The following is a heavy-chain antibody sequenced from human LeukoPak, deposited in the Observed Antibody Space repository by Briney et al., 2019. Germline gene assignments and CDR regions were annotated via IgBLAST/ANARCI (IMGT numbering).Heavy chain of an antibody. J-gene: IGHJ5*02. D-gene: IGHD3-22*01. CDR3: ARPYYYDSRIDP. Sequence: SETLSLTCTVSGGSISSGDYYWSWIRQPPGKGLEWIAYMYYSGSTYYNPSLKSRVTMSADTSKNQLSLKLSSVTAADTAVYYCARPYYYDSRIDPWGQGILVTVST. CDR1: GGSISSGDYY. V-gene: IGHV4-30-4*01. CDR2: MYYSGST.